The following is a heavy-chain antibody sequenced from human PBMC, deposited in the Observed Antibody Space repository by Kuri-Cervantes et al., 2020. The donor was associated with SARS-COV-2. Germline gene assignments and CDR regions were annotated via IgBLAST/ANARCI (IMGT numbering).Heavy chain of an antibody. CDR2: IIPIFGTA. CDR1: GGTFSSYA. Sequence: SVKVSCKASGGTFSSYAISWVRQAPGQGLEWMGGIIPIFGTANYAQKFQGRVTITADESTSTAYMELSSLRSEDTTVYYCARGRVAGSHLSFYYWGQGTLVTVSS. J-gene: IGHJ4*02. D-gene: IGHD6-19*01. CDR3: ARGRVAGSHLSFYY. V-gene: IGHV1-69*13.